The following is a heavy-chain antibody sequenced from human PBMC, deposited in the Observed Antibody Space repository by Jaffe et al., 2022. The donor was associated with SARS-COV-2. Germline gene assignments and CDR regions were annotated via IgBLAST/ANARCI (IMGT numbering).Heavy chain of an antibody. Sequence: EVQLLESGGGLVQPGGSLRLSCAASGFTFRSYGMNWVRQAPGRGLEWVAGVTGSGAGTYYADSVKGRFIVSRDNSKKTLSLEVNNLRDEDTAVYYCAKGENDFWNADYWYFDFWGRGTLVTVSS. V-gene: IGHV3-23*01. D-gene: IGHD3-3*01. CDR1: GFTFRSYG. CDR2: VTGSGAGT. CDR3: AKGENDFWNADYWYFDF. J-gene: IGHJ2*01.